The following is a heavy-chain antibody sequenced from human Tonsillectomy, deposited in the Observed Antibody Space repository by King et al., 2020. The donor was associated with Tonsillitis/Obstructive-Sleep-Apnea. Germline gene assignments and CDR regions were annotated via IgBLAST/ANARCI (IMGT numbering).Heavy chain of an antibody. Sequence: TLKESGPTLVKPTQTLTLTCTFSGFSLSSTGVGVGWIRQPPGKALEWLALIYWDDDKRYSPSLKSRVTITKDTSKNQVVLTMTNMDPVDTATYYCAHTFLYTAMISGGFDPWGQGTLVTVSS. J-gene: IGHJ5*02. CDR2: IYWDDDK. V-gene: IGHV2-5*02. CDR3: AHTFLYTAMISGGFDP. D-gene: IGHD5-18*01. CDR1: GFSLSSTGVG.